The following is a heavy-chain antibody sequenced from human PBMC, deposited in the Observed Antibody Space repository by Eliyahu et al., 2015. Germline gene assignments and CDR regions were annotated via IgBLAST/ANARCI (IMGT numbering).Heavy chain of an antibody. D-gene: IGHD3-16*01. CDR2: IFSNDEK. CDR1: GFSXSNARMG. Sequence: QVTLKESGPVLVKPTETLTLTCTVXGFSXSNARMGVSWIRQPPGKALEWLAHIFSNDEKSYSTSLKNRLTISKDTSKSQVVLSMTNMDPVDTATYYCARTSDYGNWYFDLWGRGTLVSVSS. J-gene: IGHJ2*01. V-gene: IGHV2-26*01. CDR3: ARTSDYGNWYFDL.